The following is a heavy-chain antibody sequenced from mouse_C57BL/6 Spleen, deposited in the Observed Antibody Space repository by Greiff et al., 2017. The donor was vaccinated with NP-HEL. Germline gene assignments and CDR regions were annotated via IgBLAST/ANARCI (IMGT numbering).Heavy chain of an antibody. J-gene: IGHJ4*01. D-gene: IGHD2-1*01. CDR2: ISSGSSTI. CDR1: GFTFSDYG. Sequence: EVQRVESGGGLVKPGGSLKLSCAASGFTFSDYGMHWVRQAPEKGLEWVAYISSGSSTIYYADTVKGRFTISRDNAKNTLFLQMTSLRSEDTAMYYCARLYGNFAMDYWGQGTSVTVSS. CDR3: ARLYGNFAMDY. V-gene: IGHV5-17*01.